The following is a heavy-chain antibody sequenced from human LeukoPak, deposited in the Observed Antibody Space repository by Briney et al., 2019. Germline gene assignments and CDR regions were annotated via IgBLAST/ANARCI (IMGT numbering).Heavy chain of an antibody. CDR1: GFTFRNYW. V-gene: IGHV3-7*01. D-gene: IGHD5/OR15-5a*01. CDR3: ARYSNPSDGQVFYDAFDI. Sequence: AVSLTLTGAAYGFTFRNYWMTWVRHVQGKELKWVANIKKDGSKKSYVDSVKGRFTIDRDNVNNLLYLQMKSLRAEDTAVYFCARYSNPSDGQVFYDAFDIWGQGTMVTVSS. J-gene: IGHJ3*02. CDR2: IKKDGSKK.